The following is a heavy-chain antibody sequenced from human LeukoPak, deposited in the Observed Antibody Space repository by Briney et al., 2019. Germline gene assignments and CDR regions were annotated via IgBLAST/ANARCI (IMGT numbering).Heavy chain of an antibody. Sequence: GGSLRLSCAASGFTFTNSAMSWVRQAPGTGLEWVSSIDGHVHSTYYADSVIGRFTISRDDSKNTLYLQMNSLRAEDTAVYYCARDRGPGGRLGYCSGGSCYSEFDYWGQGTLVTVSS. CDR3: ARDRGPGGRLGYCSGGSCYSEFDY. V-gene: IGHV3-23*01. J-gene: IGHJ4*02. D-gene: IGHD2-15*01. CDR1: GFTFTNSA. CDR2: IDGHVHST.